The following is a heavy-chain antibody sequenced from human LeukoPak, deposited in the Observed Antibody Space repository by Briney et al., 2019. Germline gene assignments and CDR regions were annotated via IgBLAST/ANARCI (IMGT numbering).Heavy chain of an antibody. Sequence: GASVKVSCKASGYTFTSYDINWVRQATGQGLEWMGWMNPNSGNTGYAQKFQGRVTMTRNTSISTAYMELSSLRSEDTAVYYCARGPVTSYYYYGMDVWGQGTTVTVPS. V-gene: IGHV1-8*01. CDR2: MNPNSGNT. J-gene: IGHJ6*02. CDR1: GYTFTSYD. CDR3: ARGPVTSYYYYGMDV. D-gene: IGHD4-17*01.